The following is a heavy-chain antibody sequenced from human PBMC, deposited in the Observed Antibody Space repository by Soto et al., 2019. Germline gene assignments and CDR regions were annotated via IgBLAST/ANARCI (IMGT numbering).Heavy chain of an antibody. D-gene: IGHD2-8*01. CDR1: GFTFSSYA. CDR2: ISYDGSNK. CDR3: ARDREMYAPDIYGTDV. J-gene: IGHJ6*02. Sequence: PGGSLRLSCAASGFTFSSYAMHWVRQAPGKGLEWVAVISYDGSNKYYADSVKGRFTISRDNSKNTLHLQMNSLRAEDTAVYYCARDREMYAPDIYGTDVWGQGTTVTVSS. V-gene: IGHV3-30-3*01.